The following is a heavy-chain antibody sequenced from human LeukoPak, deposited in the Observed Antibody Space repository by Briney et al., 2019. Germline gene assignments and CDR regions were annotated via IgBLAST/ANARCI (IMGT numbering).Heavy chain of an antibody. Sequence: SETLSLTCTVSGGSLSSYYWSWIRQPPGKGLEWIGHIYYSGSTNYQPSLKSRVTISVDTSKNQFSLKLSSVTAADTAVYYCARDRHTYDFWSGYSGYYYYMDVWGKGTTVTVSS. CDR1: GGSLSSYY. D-gene: IGHD3-3*01. V-gene: IGHV4-59*01. CDR3: ARDRHTYDFWSGYSGYYYYMDV. CDR2: IYYSGST. J-gene: IGHJ6*03.